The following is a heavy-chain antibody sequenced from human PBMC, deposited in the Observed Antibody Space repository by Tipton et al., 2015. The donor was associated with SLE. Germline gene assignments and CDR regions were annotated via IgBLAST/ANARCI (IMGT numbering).Heavy chain of an antibody. CDR1: GFTFSKYA. V-gene: IGHV3-23*01. CDR2: FGINGGGTT. CDR3: AKGYADYVGNRFDY. D-gene: IGHD4-17*01. J-gene: IGHJ4*02. Sequence: SLRLSCVGSGFTFSKYAMSWVRQAPGKGLEWVSGFGINGGGTTYYTDSVKGRFTISRDDAKNTLFLQMNSLTVADTAVYYCAKGYADYVGNRFDYWGQGSLVIVSS.